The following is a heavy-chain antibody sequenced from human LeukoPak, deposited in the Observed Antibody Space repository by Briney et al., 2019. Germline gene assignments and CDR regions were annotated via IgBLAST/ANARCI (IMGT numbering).Heavy chain of an antibody. V-gene: IGHV4-34*01. Sequence: SETLSLTCAVYGGSFSGDYWSWIRQPPGKGLEWIGEINYSGSTNYNPSLKSRVTISVDTSKDQFSLKLSSVTAADTAVYYCAGGVRRYFDLWGRGTLVTVSS. CDR1: GGSFSGDY. CDR3: AGGVRRYFDL. CDR2: INYSGST. J-gene: IGHJ2*01.